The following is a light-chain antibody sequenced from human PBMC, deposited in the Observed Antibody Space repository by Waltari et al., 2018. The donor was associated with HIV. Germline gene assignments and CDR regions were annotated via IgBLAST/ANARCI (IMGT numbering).Light chain of an antibody. CDR3: GTWDSSLSAVV. V-gene: IGLV1-51*01. Sequence: QSVLTQPPSVSAAPGQKVTIPCSGSSSNIGNNYVSWYQQLPGTAPKLLIYDNNKRPSGSPDRFSGSKSGTSATLGITGLQTGDEADYYCGTWDSSLSAVVFGGGTKLTVL. CDR1: SSNIGNNY. CDR2: DNN. J-gene: IGLJ2*01.